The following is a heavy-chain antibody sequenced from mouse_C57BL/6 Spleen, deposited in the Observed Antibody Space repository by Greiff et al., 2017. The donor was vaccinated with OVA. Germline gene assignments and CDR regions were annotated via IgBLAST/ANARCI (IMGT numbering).Heavy chain of an antibody. CDR2: ISDGGSYT. J-gene: IGHJ2*01. V-gene: IGHV5-4*01. Sequence: EVQLVESGGGLVKPGGSLKLSCAASGFTFSSYAMSWVRQTPEKRLEWVATISDGGSYTYYPDNVKGRFTISRDNAKNNLYLQMSHLKSEDTAMYYCAREATTGDYFDYWGQGTTLTVSS. CDR3: AREATTGDYFDY. D-gene: IGHD1-1*01. CDR1: GFTFSSYA.